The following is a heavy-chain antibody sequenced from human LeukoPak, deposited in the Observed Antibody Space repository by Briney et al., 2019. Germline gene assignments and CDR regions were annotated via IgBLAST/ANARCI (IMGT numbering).Heavy chain of an antibody. CDR2: MNPNSGNT. CDR3: ARESDLLRADDY. D-gene: IGHD2-15*01. CDR1: GYTFTSYD. J-gene: IGHJ4*02. V-gene: IGHV1-8*01. Sequence: VASVKVSCKVSGYTFTSYDISWVRQATGQGLEWMGWMNPNSGNTGYAQKFQGRVTMTRNTSISTAYTELSSLRSEDTAVYYCARESDLLRADDYWGQGTLVTVSS.